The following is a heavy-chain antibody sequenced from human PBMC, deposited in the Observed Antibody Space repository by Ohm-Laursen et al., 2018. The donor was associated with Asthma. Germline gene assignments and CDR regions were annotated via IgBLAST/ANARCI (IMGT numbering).Heavy chain of an antibody. CDR2: ISTASSFI. CDR1: GYTFSRYS. Sequence: SLRLSCAASGYTFSRYSIHWVRQIPGKGLEWVASISTASSFIYYADSVGGRFTTSRDNAKNPLYLQMNSLRAEDTAVYYCARDLKLDYYDSPGTFDPWGQGTLVTVSS. CDR3: ARDLKLDYYDSPGTFDP. V-gene: IGHV3-21*01. D-gene: IGHD3-22*01. J-gene: IGHJ5*02.